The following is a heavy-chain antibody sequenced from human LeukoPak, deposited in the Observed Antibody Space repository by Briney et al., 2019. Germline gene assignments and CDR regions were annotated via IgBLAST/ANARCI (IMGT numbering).Heavy chain of an antibody. J-gene: IGHJ4*02. D-gene: IGHD3-22*01. CDR2: ISSHGRDA. V-gene: IGHV3-64D*06. CDR3: VKEHYYDSSGYYARIFDY. CDR1: GFTFSSYA. Sequence: PGGSLRLSCSASGFTFSSYAMHWVRQAPGKGLEYVSAISSHGRDAYHADSVKGRFTISRDNSKNTVYLQMSSLRAEDTAVYYCVKEHYYDSSGYYARIFDYWGQGTLVTVSS.